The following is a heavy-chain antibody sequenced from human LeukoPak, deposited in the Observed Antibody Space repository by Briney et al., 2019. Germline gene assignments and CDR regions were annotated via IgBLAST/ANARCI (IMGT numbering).Heavy chain of an antibody. CDR3: ARPYTGSYYYDY. J-gene: IGHJ4*02. Sequence: GGSLRLSCAASGFTFSSYGMHRVRQAPGKGLEWLALIWYDGSNPYYADSVKGRFTISRDNSKNTLYLQMNCLRPEDTAVYYCARPYTGSYYYDYWGQGTLVTVSS. V-gene: IGHV3-33*01. CDR2: IWYDGSNP. D-gene: IGHD1-26*01. CDR1: GFTFSSYG.